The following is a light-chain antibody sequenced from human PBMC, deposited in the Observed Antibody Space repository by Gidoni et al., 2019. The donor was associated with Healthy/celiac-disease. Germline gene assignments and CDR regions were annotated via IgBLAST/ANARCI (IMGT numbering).Light chain of an antibody. CDR2: DAS. J-gene: IGKJ2*01. V-gene: IGKV1-33*01. CDR3: QQYDNLPYT. Sequence: DIQMTQSPSSLSASVGDRVPITCQASQDISNYLNWYQQKPGKAPKLLLYDASNLETGVPSRFSGSGSGTDFTFTISSLQPEDMATYYCQQYDNLPYTFXXXTKLEIK. CDR1: QDISNY.